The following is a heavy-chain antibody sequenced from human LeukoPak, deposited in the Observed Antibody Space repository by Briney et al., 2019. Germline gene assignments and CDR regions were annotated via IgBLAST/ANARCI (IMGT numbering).Heavy chain of an antibody. V-gene: IGHV4-61*02. D-gene: IGHD5-24*01. CDR1: GGSISSGSYY. CDR2: IYTSGST. Sequence: PSETLSLTCTVSGGSISSGSYYWSWIRQPAGKGLEWIGRIYTSGSTNYNPSLKSRVTMSVDTSKNQFSLKLSSVTAADTAVYYCARTEMATKGSLYYYYYMDVWGKGTTVTVSS. CDR3: ARTEMATKGSLYYYYYMDV. J-gene: IGHJ6*03.